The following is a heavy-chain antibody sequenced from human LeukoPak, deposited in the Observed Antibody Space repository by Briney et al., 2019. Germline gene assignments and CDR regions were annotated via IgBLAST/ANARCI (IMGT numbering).Heavy chain of an antibody. CDR1: GFTFSNYS. J-gene: IGHJ4*02. V-gene: IGHV3-48*01. D-gene: IGHD3-22*01. CDR2: ISSSSSTV. CDR3: AKDRGRYYDSSGFYWGYYFDS. Sequence: GGSLRLSCAASGFTFSNYSMNWVRQAPGKGLEWISYISSSSSTVYTDSVKGRFTISRAKAKNSLYLQMNSLRVEDTAVYYCAKDRGRYYDSSGFYWGYYFDSWGQGILVTVST.